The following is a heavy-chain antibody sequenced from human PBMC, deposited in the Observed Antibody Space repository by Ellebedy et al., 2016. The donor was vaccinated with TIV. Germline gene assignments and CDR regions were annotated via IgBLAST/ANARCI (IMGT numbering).Heavy chain of an antibody. J-gene: IGHJ4*02. V-gene: IGHV4-39*07. D-gene: IGHD1/OR15-1a*01. CDR3: ARVGVEGRTLPGTLFDN. CDR2: IYYGGTT. Sequence: MPSETLSLTCTVSGGSIITSRNYWGWIRQAPGRGLEWIGSIYYGGTTYYSPSLKSRLIMSVDTSKNQFSLKLSSVTAADTAVYYCARVGVEGRTLPGTLFDNWGQGTLVTVSS. CDR1: GGSIITSRNY.